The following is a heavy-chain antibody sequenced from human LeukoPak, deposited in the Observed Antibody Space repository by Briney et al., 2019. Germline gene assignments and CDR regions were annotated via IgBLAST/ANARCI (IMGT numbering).Heavy chain of an antibody. J-gene: IGHJ4*02. Sequence: PGGSLRLSCTASGFTFSSYWMSWVRQAPGKGLEWVANIRQDGGLKHNVDSVKGRFTISRDNAENSLYLQMNSLRAEDTAVYYCAREIVGAIKSYFDYWGQGTLVTASS. D-gene: IGHD1-26*01. CDR3: AREIVGAIKSYFDY. CDR1: GFTFSSYW. V-gene: IGHV3-7*01. CDR2: IRQDGGLK.